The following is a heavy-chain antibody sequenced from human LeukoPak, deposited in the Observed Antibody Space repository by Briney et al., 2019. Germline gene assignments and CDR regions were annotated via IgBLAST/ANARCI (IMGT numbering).Heavy chain of an antibody. J-gene: IGHJ4*02. CDR1: GYTFTSYD. Sequence: GASVKVSCKASGYTFTSYDINWVRQATGQGLEWMGWMNPNSGNTGYAQKFQGRVTMTRNTSISTAYMELSRLRTDDTALYYCARAAWVSTSSKYYFDNWGQGTLVTVSS. V-gene: IGHV1-8*01. CDR3: ARAAWVSTSSKYYFDN. CDR2: MNPNSGNT. D-gene: IGHD2-21*01.